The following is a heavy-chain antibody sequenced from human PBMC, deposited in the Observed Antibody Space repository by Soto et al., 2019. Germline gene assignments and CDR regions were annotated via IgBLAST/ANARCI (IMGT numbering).Heavy chain of an antibody. CDR2: TSNSGST. D-gene: IGHD2-2*01. V-gene: IGHV4-31*03. J-gene: IGHJ4*02. CDR3: ARGGGSTKVDY. Sequence: QVQLQESGPGLVKPSQTLSLTCTVSGGSITSSGYYWSWIRQHPGEGLEWIGFTSNSGSTSYNPSLRSRVAISVATSSTHFSLTLKSATAAATAVYSCARGGGSTKVDYWGQGTLVTVSP. CDR1: GGSITSSGYY.